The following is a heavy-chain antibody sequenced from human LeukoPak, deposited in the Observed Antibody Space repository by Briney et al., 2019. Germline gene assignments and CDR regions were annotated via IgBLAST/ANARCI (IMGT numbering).Heavy chain of an antibody. Sequence: PGGSLRLSCAASGFTFSNSGMHWVRQAPGKGLEWVAVVSRTGGAKYYRDSVQGRFTISRDNSKNSIYLQMNIMRPKDTAIYYCAKESHSEGYGSYFDGWGPGTLVSVSS. J-gene: IGHJ4*02. D-gene: IGHD1-26*01. CDR1: GFTFSNSG. CDR2: VSRTGGAK. CDR3: AKESHSEGYGSYFDG. V-gene: IGHV3-30*18.